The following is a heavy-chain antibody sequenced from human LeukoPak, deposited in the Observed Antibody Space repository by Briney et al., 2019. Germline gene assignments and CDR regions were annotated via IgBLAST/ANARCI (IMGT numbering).Heavy chain of an antibody. CDR2: IYPGDSDT. V-gene: IGHV5-51*01. J-gene: IGHJ5*02. D-gene: IGHD2-15*01. CDR3: ARKLESYCSGGSCYVPGSWFDP. Sequence: PGESLKISCKGSGYSFTSYWIGGVGQMPGKGLEGMGIIYPGDSDTSYSPSFQGQVTISAEKSISNAYLQWSSLKASATAMYYCARKLESYCSGGSCYVPGSWFDPWGQGTLVTVSS. CDR1: GYSFTSYW.